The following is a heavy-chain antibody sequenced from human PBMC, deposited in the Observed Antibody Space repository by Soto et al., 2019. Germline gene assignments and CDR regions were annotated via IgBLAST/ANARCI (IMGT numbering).Heavy chain of an antibody. D-gene: IGHD3-9*01. CDR2: ISAYNGNT. V-gene: IGHV1-18*01. CDR3: ARDGSYDILTGYSKVYYYYGMDV. CDR1: GYTFTSYG. Sequence: QVPLVQSGAEVKKPGASVKVSCKASGYTFTSYGISWVRQAPGQGLEWMGWISAYNGNTNYAQKLQGRVTMTTDTSTSTAYRELRSLRSDDTAVYYCARDGSYDILTGYSKVYYYYGMDVWGQGTTVTVSS. J-gene: IGHJ6*02.